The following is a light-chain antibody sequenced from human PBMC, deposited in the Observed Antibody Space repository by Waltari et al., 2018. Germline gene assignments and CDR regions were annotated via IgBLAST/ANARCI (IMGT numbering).Light chain of an antibody. J-gene: IGKJ1*01. V-gene: IGKV3-20*01. CDR1: QSISRY. CDR2: GAS. Sequence: EVVLTQSPDTLSLSPGERATLFCRASQSISRYLVWYQQRPGQDPRLLIYGASIRAAGIPDRFSGSGSGTDFSLSISRLEPEDFAVYYCQNHERLPATFGQGTRVEVK. CDR3: QNHERLPAT.